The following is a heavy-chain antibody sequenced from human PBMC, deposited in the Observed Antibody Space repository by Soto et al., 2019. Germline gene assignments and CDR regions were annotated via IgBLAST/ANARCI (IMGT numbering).Heavy chain of an antibody. CDR1: GGSLTGYY. D-gene: IGHD5-12*01. V-gene: IGHV4-34*01. CDR2: VKDGGST. CDR3: ARGQEGIVATH. Sequence: QVQLQQWGAGLLKPSETLSLTCTVNGGSLTGYYWSWIRQPPGKGLEWIGEVKDGGSTNYSPSLRGRVSISADTSKNHFSLRLNSGTAADTAVYVCARGQEGIVATHWDQGALVTVSS. J-gene: IGHJ4*02.